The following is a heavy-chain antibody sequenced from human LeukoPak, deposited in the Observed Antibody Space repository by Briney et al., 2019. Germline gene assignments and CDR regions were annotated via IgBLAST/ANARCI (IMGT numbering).Heavy chain of an antibody. Sequence: SETLSLTCTVSGGSISGHYWSWTRQPPGKGLEWIGYIYYTGSTNYNPSLMSRVTISADTSKNQFFLKVSSVTAPDTALYYCARGPSYYYMDVWGKGTTVTVSS. CDR1: GGSISGHY. CDR2: IYYTGST. J-gene: IGHJ6*03. V-gene: IGHV4-59*11. CDR3: ARGPSYYYMDV.